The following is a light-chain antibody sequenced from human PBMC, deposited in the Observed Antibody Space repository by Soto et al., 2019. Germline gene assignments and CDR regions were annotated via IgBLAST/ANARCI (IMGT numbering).Light chain of an antibody. CDR3: QSYDSSLSGYWV. Sequence: QSVLTQPPSVSGAPGQRVTISSTGSSSNIGAGYDVHWYRQLPGTAPKLLIYGNSNRPSGVPDRFSGSKSGTSASLAITGLQAEDEPDYYCQSYDSSLSGYWVFGGGTKLTVL. CDR1: SSNIGAGYD. CDR2: GNS. V-gene: IGLV1-40*01. J-gene: IGLJ3*02.